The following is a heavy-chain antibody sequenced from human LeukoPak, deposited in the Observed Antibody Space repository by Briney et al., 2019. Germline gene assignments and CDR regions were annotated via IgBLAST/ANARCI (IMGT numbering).Heavy chain of an antibody. CDR3: ARSPYCTNGVCYSRYYFDY. V-gene: IGHV4-61*02. CDR1: GGSISGGSDY. D-gene: IGHD2-8*01. Sequence: PSETLSLTCTVSGGSISGGSDYWSWIRQPAGKGLEWIGRIYTSGSTDYNPSLKSRVTISVDTSKNQFSLKLSSVTAADTAVYYCARSPYCTNGVCYSRYYFDYWGQGTLVTVSS. CDR2: IYTSGST. J-gene: IGHJ4*02.